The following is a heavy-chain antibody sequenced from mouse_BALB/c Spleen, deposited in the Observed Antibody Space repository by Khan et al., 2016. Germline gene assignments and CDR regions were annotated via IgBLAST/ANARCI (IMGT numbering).Heavy chain of an antibody. CDR1: GYTFTSYT. CDR2: INPSSGYT. CDR3: VSVVGDAMDY. D-gene: IGHD1-1*01. J-gene: IGHJ4*01. Sequence: QVQLKQSGAELARPGASVKMSCKAAGYTFTSYTMHWVKQRPGQGLEWIGYINPSSGYTNYNQKFKDKATLTADKSSSTAYMQLSSLTSEDSAVYYCVSVVGDAMDYWGQGTSVTVSS. V-gene: IGHV1-4*01.